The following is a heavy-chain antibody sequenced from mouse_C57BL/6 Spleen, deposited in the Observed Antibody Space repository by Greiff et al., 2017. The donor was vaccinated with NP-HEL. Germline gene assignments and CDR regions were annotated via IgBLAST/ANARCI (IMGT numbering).Heavy chain of an antibody. CDR1: GYTFTSYW. CDR2: INPSNGGT. J-gene: IGHJ3*01. V-gene: IGHV1-53*01. Sequence: VQLQQPGTELVKPGASVKLSCKASGYTFTSYWMHWVKQRPGQGLEWIGNINPSNGGTNYNEKFKSKATLTVDKSSSTAYMQLSSLTSEDSAVYYCARGPYDYDGWFAYWGQGTLVTVSA. CDR3: ARGPYDYDGWFAY. D-gene: IGHD2-4*01.